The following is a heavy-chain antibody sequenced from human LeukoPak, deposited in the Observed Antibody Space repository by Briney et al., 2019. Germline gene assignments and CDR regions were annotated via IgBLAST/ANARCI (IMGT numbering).Heavy chain of an antibody. CDR2: INPNSGGT. CDR3: ARVGGSGWDVEYFQH. D-gene: IGHD6-19*01. J-gene: IGHJ1*01. CDR1: GYTFTGYY. V-gene: IGHV1-2*02. Sequence: ASVKVSCKASGYTFTGYYMHWVRQAPGQGLEWMGWINPNSGGTNYAQKFQGRVTMTRDTSISTAYMELSRLRSDDTAVYYCARVGGSGWDVEYFQHWGQGTLVTVSS.